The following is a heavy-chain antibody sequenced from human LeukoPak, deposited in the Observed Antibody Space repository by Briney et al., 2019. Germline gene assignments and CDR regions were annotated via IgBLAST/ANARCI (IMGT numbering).Heavy chain of an antibody. V-gene: IGHV4-39*01. CDR2: IYYSGSI. Sequence: SETLSLTCTVSGGSINCSRYYWGWIRQPPGKGLEWIGRIYYSGSIYYNPSLKSRVTISVDTSTNQFSLKLSSVTAADTAVYYCASALTDSSSWYVGGWFDPWGQGTLVTVSS. CDR3: ASALTDSSSWYVGGWFDP. CDR1: GGSINCSRYY. D-gene: IGHD6-13*01. J-gene: IGHJ5*02.